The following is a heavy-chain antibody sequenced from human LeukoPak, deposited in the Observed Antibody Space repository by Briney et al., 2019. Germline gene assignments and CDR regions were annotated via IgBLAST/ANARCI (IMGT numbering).Heavy chain of an antibody. V-gene: IGHV4-38-2*02. CDR2: IYHSGST. CDR3: ARRYSSGAFDY. CDR1: DYSISSGSY. Sequence: PSETLSLTCTVSDYSISSGSYWGWIRQPPGKGLEWIGSIYHSGSTYYNPSLKSRLTISVDTSKNQFSLQLNSVTPEDTAVYYCARRYSSGAFDYWGQGTLVTVSS. D-gene: IGHD6-19*01. J-gene: IGHJ4*02.